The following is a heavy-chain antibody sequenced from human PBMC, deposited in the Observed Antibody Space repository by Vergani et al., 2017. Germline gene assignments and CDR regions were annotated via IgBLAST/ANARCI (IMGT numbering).Heavy chain of an antibody. CDR3: ARGRLLTGYYYFDY. Sequence: EVQLVESGGGLVQPGGSLRLSCAASGFTFSSHWMSWVRQAPGKGLEWVANIKQDGSEKYYVDSVKGRFTISRDNAKNSLYLQMNSLRAEDTAVYYCARGRLLTGYYYFDYWGQGTLVTVSS. CDR1: GFTFSSHW. CDR2: IKQDGSEK. J-gene: IGHJ4*02. D-gene: IGHD3-9*01. V-gene: IGHV3-7*04.